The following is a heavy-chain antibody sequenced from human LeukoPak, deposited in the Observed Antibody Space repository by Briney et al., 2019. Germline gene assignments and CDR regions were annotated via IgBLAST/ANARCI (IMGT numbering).Heavy chain of an antibody. J-gene: IGHJ4*02. V-gene: IGHV1-69*13. D-gene: IGHD5-24*01. CDR2: IIPIFRTA. CDR1: GGTFSNYT. Sequence: SVKPSCKASGGTFSNYTPNWLRQAAGLGLECMGGIIPIFRTANYAEKFQGRVTITSDETTSTAYMELNSLRSKDTAVYYCARDRRWRPRESPFFDSWGQGTLVTVSS. CDR3: ARDRRWRPRESPFFDS.